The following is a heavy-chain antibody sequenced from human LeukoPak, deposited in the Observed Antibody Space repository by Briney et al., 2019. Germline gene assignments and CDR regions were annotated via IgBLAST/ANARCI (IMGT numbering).Heavy chain of an antibody. CDR1: GGSISSHY. CDR2: IYYSGGT. D-gene: IGHD2-2*01. Sequence: SETLSLTCTVSGGSISSHYWSWIPQPPGKGLEWIGYIYYSGGTNYNPSLKSRVTISVDTSKNQFSLKLSAVTAADTAVYYSARASCSSTSCYSFDYWGQGTLVTVSS. CDR3: ARASCSSTSCYSFDY. J-gene: IGHJ4*02. V-gene: IGHV4-59*11.